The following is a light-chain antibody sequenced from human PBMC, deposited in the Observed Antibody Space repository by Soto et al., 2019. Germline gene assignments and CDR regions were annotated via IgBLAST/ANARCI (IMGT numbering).Light chain of an antibody. Sequence: EIVLTQSPGTLSLSPGERATLSCRASQSVSSSYLAWYQQKPGQAPRLLIYVASSRAPGIPDRFSGSGSGTDFTLTISRLEPDDFAVYYCQQYGSSPGTFGQGTKVEIK. V-gene: IGKV3-20*01. CDR1: QSVSSSY. CDR3: QQYGSSPGT. J-gene: IGKJ1*01. CDR2: VAS.